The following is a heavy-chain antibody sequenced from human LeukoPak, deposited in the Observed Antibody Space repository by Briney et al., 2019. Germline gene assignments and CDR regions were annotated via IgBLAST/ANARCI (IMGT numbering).Heavy chain of an antibody. D-gene: IGHD2-2*01. CDR3: ARLDCSSTSCYARYFDL. CDR2: INPNSGGT. CDR1: GYTFTGYY. J-gene: IGHJ2*01. V-gene: IGHV1-2*02. Sequence: GASVKVSCKASGYTFTGYYMHWVRQAPGQGLEWMGWINPNSGGTNYAQKFQGRVTMTRDTSISTAYMELSRLRSDDTAVYYCARLDCSSTSCYARYFDLWGRGTLVTVSS.